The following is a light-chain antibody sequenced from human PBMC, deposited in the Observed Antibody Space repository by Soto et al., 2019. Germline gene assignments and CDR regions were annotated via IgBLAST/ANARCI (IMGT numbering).Light chain of an antibody. CDR2: DVN. V-gene: IGLV2-8*01. CDR3: AAWDDSLNGPV. J-gene: IGLJ2*01. CDR1: ASDIGGYTF. Sequence: QSALTQPPSASGSPGQSVAISCTGTASDIGGYTFVSWYQQHPGKAPKLLIYDVNKRPSGVPDRFSGSKSGNTASLAISGLQSEDEADYYCAAWDDSLNGPVFGGGTKVTVL.